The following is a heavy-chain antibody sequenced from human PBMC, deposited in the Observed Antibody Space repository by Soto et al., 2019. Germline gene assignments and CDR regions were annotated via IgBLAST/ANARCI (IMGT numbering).Heavy chain of an antibody. J-gene: IGHJ6*02. Sequence: PSETLSLTCTVSGGSISSGVYYWSWIRQHPGKGLEWIGYIYYSGSTYYNPSLKSRVTISAGTSKNQFSLKLSSVTAADTAVYYCARHSRYCSSTSCYAVYYYGMDFWGQGTTVTVSS. CDR3: ARHSRYCSSTSCYAVYYYGMDF. V-gene: IGHV4-31*03. CDR1: GGSISSGVYY. CDR2: IYYSGST. D-gene: IGHD2-2*01.